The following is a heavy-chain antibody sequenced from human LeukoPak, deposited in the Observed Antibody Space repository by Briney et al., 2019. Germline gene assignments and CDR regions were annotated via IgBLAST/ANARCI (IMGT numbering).Heavy chain of an antibody. Sequence: SETLSLTCTVSGGSISSSSYSWGWIRQPPGKGLEWIGSIYYGGNTYYNPSLKSRVTISVDTSKNQYSLKLSSVTAADTAVYYCASGLLYRPPDYWGQGTLVTVSS. D-gene: IGHD2-15*01. J-gene: IGHJ4*02. V-gene: IGHV4-39*01. CDR2: IYYGGNT. CDR1: GGSISSSSYS. CDR3: ASGLLYRPPDY.